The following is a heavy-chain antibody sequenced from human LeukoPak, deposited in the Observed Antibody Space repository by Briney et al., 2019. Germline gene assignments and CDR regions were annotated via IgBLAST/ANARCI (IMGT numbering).Heavy chain of an antibody. D-gene: IGHD1-26*01. CDR3: AKEGIVGDTRHIDF. CDR2: VWYDGRTK. CDR1: GFTLSRFA. J-gene: IGHJ4*02. Sequence: GGSLRLSCAMSGFTLSRFALHWVRQAPGKGLQGVTVVWYDGRTKLYTDSVKGRFTISRDDYTNTLFLQMNSLRAEDTAVYYCAKEGIVGDTRHIDFWGQGTLVTVSS. V-gene: IGHV3-33*02.